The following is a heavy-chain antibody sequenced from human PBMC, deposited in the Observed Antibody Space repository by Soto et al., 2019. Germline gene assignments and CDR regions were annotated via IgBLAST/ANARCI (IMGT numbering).Heavy chain of an antibody. J-gene: IGHJ3*02. CDR1: GGTFSSYA. V-gene: IGHV1-69*13. CDR3: ARPLGPAAMSGAFDI. D-gene: IGHD2-2*01. Sequence: SVKVSCKASGGTFSSYAISWVRQAPGQGLEWMGGIIPIFGTANYAQKFQGRVTITADESTSTAYMELSSLRSEDTAVYYCARPLGPAAMSGAFDIWGQGTMVTVSS. CDR2: IIPIFGTA.